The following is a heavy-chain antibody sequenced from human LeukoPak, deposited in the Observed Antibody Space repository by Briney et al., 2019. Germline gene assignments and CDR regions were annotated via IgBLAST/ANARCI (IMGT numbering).Heavy chain of an antibody. Sequence: ASVKVSCKASGYAFTSYYMHWVRQAPGQGLEWMGIINPSGGSTSYAQKFQGRVTMTRDTSTSTVYMELSSLRSEDTAVYYCARDHEYYYGSGSYYPGGCDYWGQGTLVTVSS. D-gene: IGHD3-10*01. CDR1: GYAFTSYY. CDR3: ARDHEYYYGSGSYYPGGCDY. V-gene: IGHV1-46*01. J-gene: IGHJ4*02. CDR2: INPSGGST.